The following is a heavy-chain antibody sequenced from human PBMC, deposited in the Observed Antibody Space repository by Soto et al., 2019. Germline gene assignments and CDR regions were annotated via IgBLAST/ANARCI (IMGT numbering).Heavy chain of an antibody. D-gene: IGHD3-22*01. CDR1: CYHFPSCG. V-gene: IGHV1-18*01. J-gene: IGHJ4*02. Sequence: ASVRLSWRASCYHFPSCGISWPRQAPGQELEWIGWVSTSNGTTKYPHNLKGIVTITTGTRXSKVYMELRRLRSDDTAVYYCARDFGGKRSYYGSSAYEYYFDHWGQGSLVTVSS. CDR3: ARDFGGKRSYYGSSAYEYYFDH. CDR2: VSTSNGTT.